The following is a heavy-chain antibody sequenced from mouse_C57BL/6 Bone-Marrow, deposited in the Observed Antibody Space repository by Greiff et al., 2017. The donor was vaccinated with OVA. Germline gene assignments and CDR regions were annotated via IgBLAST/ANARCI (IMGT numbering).Heavy chain of an antibody. D-gene: IGHD2-3*01. CDR1: GFSLSTSGMG. CDR2: IYWDDDK. V-gene: IGHV8-12*01. J-gene: IGHJ4*01. CDR3: ARRIYDGYYGAYAMDY. Sequence: QVTLKVCGPGILQSSQTLSLTCSFSGFSLSTSGMGVSWIRQPSGKGLEWLAHIYWDDDKRYNPSLKSRLTISKDTSRNQVFLKITSVDTADTATYYCARRIYDGYYGAYAMDYWGQGTSVTVSS.